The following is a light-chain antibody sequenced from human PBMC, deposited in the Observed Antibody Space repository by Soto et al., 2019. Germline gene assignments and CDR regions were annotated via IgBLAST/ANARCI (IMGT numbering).Light chain of an antibody. V-gene: IGKV1-33*01. CDR2: DAS. Sequence: DIQMTQSPSSLSASVGDRVTITCQASQDIRNYLNWYQQKPGKAPKLLIYDASNLETGVPSRFSGSGSGTDFTFTISSLQPEDIATYYWQQYDNLPFTFGPGTKVDIK. CDR1: QDIRNY. CDR3: QQYDNLPFT. J-gene: IGKJ3*01.